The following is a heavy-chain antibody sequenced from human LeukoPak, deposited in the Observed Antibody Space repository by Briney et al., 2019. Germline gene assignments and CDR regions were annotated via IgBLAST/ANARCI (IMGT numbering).Heavy chain of an antibody. CDR2: IYSGGST. V-gene: IGHV3-53*01. CDR1: GFTVSSNY. Sequence: GGSLRLSCAASGFTVSSNYMSWVRQTPGKGLEWVSVIYSGGSTYYADSVKGRFTISRDNSKNTLYLQMNSLRAEDTAVYYCAREISMIVNTDAFDIWGQGTMVTVSS. CDR3: AREISMIVNTDAFDI. D-gene: IGHD3-22*01. J-gene: IGHJ3*02.